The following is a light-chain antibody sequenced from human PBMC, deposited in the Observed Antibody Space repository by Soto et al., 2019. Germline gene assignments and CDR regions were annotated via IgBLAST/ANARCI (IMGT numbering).Light chain of an antibody. Sequence: QSVLTQPPSASGTPGQRVTISCSGSSSNIGSNYVYWYQQLPGTAPKLLIYRNNQRPSGVPDRFSGSKSGTSASLAISGLRSEEEADYYCAAWDDSLSGYVFGTGTMVTDL. V-gene: IGLV1-47*01. J-gene: IGLJ1*01. CDR1: SSNIGSNY. CDR3: AAWDDSLSGYV. CDR2: RNN.